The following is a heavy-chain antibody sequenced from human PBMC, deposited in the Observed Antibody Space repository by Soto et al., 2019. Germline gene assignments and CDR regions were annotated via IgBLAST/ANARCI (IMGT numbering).Heavy chain of an antibody. J-gene: IGHJ4*02. D-gene: IGHD6-13*01. CDR2: IYSGGTT. CDR1: GFTVTNNY. V-gene: IGHV3-66*01. Sequence: VQLVESGGGLVQPGGSLSVSCAASGFTVTNNYMSWVRQAPGKGLEWVSVIYSGGTTDYADSVKGRFTISRDNSKNTLYLQMNSLRGDDTAVYYCTRDQSSSWSEYWGQGALVTVSS. CDR3: TRDQSSSWSEY.